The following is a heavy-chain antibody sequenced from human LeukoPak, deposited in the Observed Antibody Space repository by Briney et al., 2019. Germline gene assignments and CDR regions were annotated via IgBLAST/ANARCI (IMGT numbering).Heavy chain of an antibody. CDR3: ASSAGYYDFWSGPPHALDI. CDR1: GGSISSYY. D-gene: IGHD3-3*01. J-gene: IGHJ3*02. CDR2: IYYSGST. V-gene: IGHV4-59*01. Sequence: SETLSLTCTVSGGSISSYYWSWIRQPPGKGLEWIGYIYYSGSTNYNPSLKSRVTISVDTSKNQFSLKLSSVTAADTAVYYCASSAGYYDFWSGPPHALDIWGQGTMVTVSS.